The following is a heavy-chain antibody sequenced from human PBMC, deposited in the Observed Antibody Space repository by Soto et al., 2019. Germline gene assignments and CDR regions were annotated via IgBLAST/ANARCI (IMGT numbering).Heavy chain of an antibody. J-gene: IGHJ4*02. D-gene: IGHD6-6*01. CDR1: GFTFSDYY. Sequence: QVQLVESGGGLVKPGGSLRLSCAASGFTFSDYYMSWIRQAPGKGLEWVSYISSSSSYTNYADSVKGRFTISRDNAKNSLYLQMNSLRAEDTAVYYCASECIAARVFDYWGQGTLVTVSS. V-gene: IGHV3-11*06. CDR3: ASECIAARVFDY. CDR2: ISSSSSYT.